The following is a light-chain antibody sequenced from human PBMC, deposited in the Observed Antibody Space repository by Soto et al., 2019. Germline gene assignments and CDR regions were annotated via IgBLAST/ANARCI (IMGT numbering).Light chain of an antibody. CDR1: QNIYSN. Sequence: VMTQSPATLSVSPGERATLSCRASQNIYSNIAWYQQRPGQAPRLLIYRASTRATGVPARFSGSGSGTEFTLTISSLQSEDFTVYSCLQYHNLWAFGQGTKVDIK. CDR2: RAS. CDR3: LQYHNLWA. V-gene: IGKV3-15*01. J-gene: IGKJ1*01.